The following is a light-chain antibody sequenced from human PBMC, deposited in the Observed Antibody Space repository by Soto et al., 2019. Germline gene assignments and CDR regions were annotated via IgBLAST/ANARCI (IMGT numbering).Light chain of an antibody. V-gene: IGKV1-5*03. J-gene: IGKJ2*01. Sequence: DIPITPSPSPPSPSLRKKNTNTFPASQSISSWLAWYQQKPGKAPKLLIYKASSLESVVPSRFSGSGSGTEFTLTISSLQPDDFATYYCQQYNSYPYTFGQGT. CDR2: KAS. CDR1: QSISSW. CDR3: QQYNSYPYT.